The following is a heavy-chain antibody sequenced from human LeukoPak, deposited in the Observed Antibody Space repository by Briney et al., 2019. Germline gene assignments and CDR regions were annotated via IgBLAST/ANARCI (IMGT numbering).Heavy chain of an antibody. Sequence: CKGSXXTXXXYAISWVGQAPGQGGEWMGRIIPIFGKEKYAQKFQGRVTINRDESTSTAYMEQRRLRYRDTAVYYCARIPLLGGYYEVYWGQGTLVTVSS. V-gene: IGHV1-69*05. CDR2: IIPIFGKE. D-gene: IGHD3-22*01. CDR1: XXTXXXYA. CDR3: ARIPLLGGYYEVY. J-gene: IGHJ4*02.